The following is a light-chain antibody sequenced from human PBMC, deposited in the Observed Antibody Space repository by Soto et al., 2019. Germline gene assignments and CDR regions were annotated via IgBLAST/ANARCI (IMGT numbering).Light chain of an antibody. CDR3: QQRKHWPPLT. J-gene: IGKJ4*01. CDR2: DAS. V-gene: IGKV3-11*01. CDR1: HSVAKY. Sequence: EVVLTQSPATLSLSPGERAILSCRASHSVAKYLAWYQQKPGQTPRLLIYDASNRATGIPARFSGSGSETDFTLTISSLEPEDFAVYDCQQRKHWPPLTFGGGTKVEIK.